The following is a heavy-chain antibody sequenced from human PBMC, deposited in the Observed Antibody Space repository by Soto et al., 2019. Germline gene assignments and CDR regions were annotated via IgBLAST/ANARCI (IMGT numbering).Heavy chain of an antibody. D-gene: IGHD3-10*01. Sequence: SETLSLTCTVSGGSISSSSYYWGWIRQPPGKGLEWIGSIYYSGSTYYNPSLKSRVTISVDTSKNQFSLKLSSVTAADTAVYYCAKQGRSGRYYKHYYYGMDVWGQGTTVTVS. CDR1: GGSISSSSYY. J-gene: IGHJ6*02. CDR2: IYYSGST. CDR3: AKQGRSGRYYKHYYYGMDV. V-gene: IGHV4-39*01.